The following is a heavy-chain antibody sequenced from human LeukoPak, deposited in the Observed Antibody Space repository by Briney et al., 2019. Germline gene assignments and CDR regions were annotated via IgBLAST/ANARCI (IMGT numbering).Heavy chain of an antibody. Sequence: ASVKVSCKASGYTFSSYGISWVRQAPGQGLEWMGWISGYNANTKYAQKLQGRATITTDTSTSTAYMELRSLRSDDTAVYYCARDEPTGDFYYFDYWGQGTLVTVSS. D-gene: IGHD7-27*01. CDR1: GYTFSSYG. J-gene: IGHJ4*02. CDR2: ISGYNANT. CDR3: ARDEPTGDFYYFDY. V-gene: IGHV1-18*01.